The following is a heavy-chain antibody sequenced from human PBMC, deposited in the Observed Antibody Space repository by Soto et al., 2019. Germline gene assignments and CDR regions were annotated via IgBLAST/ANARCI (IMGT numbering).Heavy chain of an antibody. D-gene: IGHD2-2*02. CDR1: GGAIVSSNC. V-gene: IGHV4-4*02. CDR2: IYHSGST. Sequence: AETLSLTCAVSGGAIVSSNCLIWLRHPPGKGLEWIGEIYHSGSTNYNPSLKSRVTISVDKSKNQFSLKLSSVTAADTAVYYCARGGVVVPAAIRGVFDYYYGMDVWGQGTTVTVSS. CDR3: ARGGVVVPAAIRGVFDYYYGMDV. J-gene: IGHJ6*02.